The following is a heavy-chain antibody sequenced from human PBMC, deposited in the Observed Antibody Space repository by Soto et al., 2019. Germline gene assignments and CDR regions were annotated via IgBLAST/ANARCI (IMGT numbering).Heavy chain of an antibody. CDR1: GGIFHGYG. CDR3: ARDGIGGTVFRGYLDY. Sequence: QEQLVEAGGGVVQPGTSLRLSCAVPGGIFHGYGMHWVRQAPGKGLEWVAIIGFDGSNEEYADSVKGRFTISRDNSKNTLYLQMNTLGAEDTAVYYCARDGIGGTVFRGYLDYWGRGTVVTVSS. D-gene: IGHD1-7*01. J-gene: IGHJ4*02. CDR2: IGFDGSNE. V-gene: IGHV3-33*01.